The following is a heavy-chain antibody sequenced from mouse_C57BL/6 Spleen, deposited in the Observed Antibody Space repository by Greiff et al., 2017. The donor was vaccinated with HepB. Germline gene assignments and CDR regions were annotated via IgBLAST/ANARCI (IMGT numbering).Heavy chain of an antibody. D-gene: IGHD1-1*02. CDR1: GYTFTSYW. Sequence: VQLQQSGAELVKPGASVKLSCKASGYTFTSYWMQWVKQRPGQGLEWIGEIDPSDSYTNYNQKFKGKATLTVDTSSSTAYMQLSSLTSEDSAVYYWARRRDYAYAGNWYYWGQGTTLTVSS. CDR3: ARRRDYAYAGNWYY. V-gene: IGHV1-50*01. J-gene: IGHJ2*01. CDR2: IDPSDSYT.